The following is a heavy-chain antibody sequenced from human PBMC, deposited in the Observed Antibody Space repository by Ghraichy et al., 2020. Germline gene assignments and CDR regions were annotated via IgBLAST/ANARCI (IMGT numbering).Heavy chain of an antibody. Sequence: SETLSLTCTVSGGSISSGGYYWSWIRQHPGKGLEWIGYIYYSGSTYYNPSLKSRVTISVDTSKNQFSLKLSSVTAADTAVYYCARARRRYYDSSGYYGYWGQGTLVTVSS. CDR2: IYYSGST. D-gene: IGHD3-22*01. V-gene: IGHV4-31*03. J-gene: IGHJ4*02. CDR1: GGSISSGGYY. CDR3: ARARRRYYDSSGYYGY.